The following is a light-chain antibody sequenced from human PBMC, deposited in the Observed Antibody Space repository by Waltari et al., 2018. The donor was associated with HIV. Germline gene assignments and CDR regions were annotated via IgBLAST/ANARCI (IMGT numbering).Light chain of an antibody. Sequence: DIQLTQSPSSLSASVGDRVTITCQASQDSSNYLNWYQPKPGKAPKLLIYDASNLETGVPSRFSGSGSGTDFTFTISSLQPEDIATYYCQQYDNLPRYTFGQGTKLEIK. CDR1: QDSSNY. J-gene: IGKJ2*01. CDR2: DAS. CDR3: QQYDNLPRYT. V-gene: IGKV1-33*01.